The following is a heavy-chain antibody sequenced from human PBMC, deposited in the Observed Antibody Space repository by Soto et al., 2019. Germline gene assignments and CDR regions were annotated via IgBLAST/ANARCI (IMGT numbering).Heavy chain of an antibody. D-gene: IGHD6-19*01. CDR1: GYTFTSYG. Sequence: QVQLVQSGAEVKKPGASVKVSCKASGYTFTSYGISWVRQAPGQGLEWMGWISAYNDNTNYAQKFQGRVTMTTDTTTSTAYMELRSLRSDDTAVYYCARDLRGSSGWLVEYFDYWGQGTLVTVSS. V-gene: IGHV1-18*01. CDR3: ARDLRGSSGWLVEYFDY. CDR2: ISAYNDNT. J-gene: IGHJ4*02.